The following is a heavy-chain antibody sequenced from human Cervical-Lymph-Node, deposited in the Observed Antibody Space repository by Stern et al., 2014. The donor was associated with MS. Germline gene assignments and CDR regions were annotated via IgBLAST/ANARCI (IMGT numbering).Heavy chain of an antibody. CDR1: GFTFSSYG. V-gene: IGHV3-33*01. J-gene: IGHJ6*02. CDR3: ARADYHYGMDV. Sequence: VQLVESGGGVVQPGRSLRLSCAASGFTFSSYGMHWVRQVPGKGLEWVAVIWDDGSNKYYADSVRGRFAISRDNSKNTLYLQMNSLRAEDTAVYYCARADYHYGMDVWGQGTTVTVSS. CDR2: IWDDGSNK.